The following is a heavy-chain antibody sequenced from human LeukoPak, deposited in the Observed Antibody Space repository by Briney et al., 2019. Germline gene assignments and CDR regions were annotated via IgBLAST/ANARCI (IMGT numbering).Heavy chain of an antibody. D-gene: IGHD3-22*01. CDR2: ISGSGGST. V-gene: IGHV3-23*01. CDR3: AKDGYSKGVYYYDSSGLSVA. CDR1: GFAFSSYW. Sequence: GGSLRLSCAASGFAFSSYWMHWVRQAPGKGLEWVSAISGSGGSTYYADSVKGRFTISRDNSKNTLYLQMNSLRAEDTAVYYCAKDGYSKGVYYYDSSGLSVAWGQGTLVTVSS. J-gene: IGHJ4*02.